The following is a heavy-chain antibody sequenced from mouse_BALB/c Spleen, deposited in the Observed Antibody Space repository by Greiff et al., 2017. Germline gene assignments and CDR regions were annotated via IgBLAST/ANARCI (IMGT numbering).Heavy chain of an antibody. D-gene: IGHD1-1*01. V-gene: IGHV1S22*01. CDR3: TRPIYCGAMDY. J-gene: IGHJ4*01. Sequence: LQQPGSELVRPGASVKLSCTASGYTFTSYWMHWVKQRPGQGLEWIGNIYPGSGSTNYDEKFKSKATLTVDTSSSTAYMQLSSLTSEDSAVYYCTRPIYCGAMDYWGQGTSVTVSS. CDR2: IYPGSGST. CDR1: GYTFTSYW.